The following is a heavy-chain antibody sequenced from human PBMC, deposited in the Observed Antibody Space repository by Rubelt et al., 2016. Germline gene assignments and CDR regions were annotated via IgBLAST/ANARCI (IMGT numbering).Heavy chain of an antibody. CDR1: GFTFRSYT. J-gene: IGHJ4*02. CDR2: ITTSGNYL. D-gene: IGHD1-14*01. V-gene: IGHV3-21*01. CDR3: ARVGGKDGDSKPLDY. Sequence: EVQLVDSGGGLVQPGGSLRLSCVASGFTFRSYTMNWVRQGPGKGLEWVSSITTSGNYLHYADSVKARFTISSNNSKNTVYLRMNSLRAEETAVYYCARVGGKDGDSKPLDYWGQGTLVTVSS.